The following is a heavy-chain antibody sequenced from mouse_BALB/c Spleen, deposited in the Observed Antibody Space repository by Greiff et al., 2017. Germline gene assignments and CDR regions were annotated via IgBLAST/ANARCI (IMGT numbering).Heavy chain of an antibody. V-gene: IGHV1-9*01. CDR2: ILPGSGST. CDR1: GYTFSSYW. Sequence: QVQLQQSGAELMKPGASVKISCKATGYTFSSYWIEWVKQRPGHGLEWIGEILPGSGSTNYNEKFKGKATFTADTSSNTAYMQLSSLTSEDSAVYYCAPQTARATFAYWGQGTLVTVSA. CDR3: APQTARATFAY. D-gene: IGHD3-2*01. J-gene: IGHJ3*01.